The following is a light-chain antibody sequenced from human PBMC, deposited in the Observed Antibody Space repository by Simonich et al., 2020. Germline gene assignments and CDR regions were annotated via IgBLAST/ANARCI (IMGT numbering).Light chain of an antibody. CDR2: ESS. J-gene: IGLJ2*01. V-gene: IGLV2-23*01. CDR1: SSDVGSYNL. CDR3: CSYAGSSTVV. Sequence: QSALTQPASVSGSPGQSITISCTGTSSDVGSYNLVSWYQQHPGKAPKLMIYESSKRPAGGSNRFSGSKSGNTASLTISGLQAEDEADYYCCSYAGSSTVVFGGGTKLTVL.